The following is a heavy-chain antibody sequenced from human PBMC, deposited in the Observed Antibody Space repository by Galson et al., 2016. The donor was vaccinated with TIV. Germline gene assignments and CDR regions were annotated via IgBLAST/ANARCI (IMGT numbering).Heavy chain of an antibody. CDR3: AREGAVRWPSNGFDS. D-gene: IGHD4-23*01. J-gene: IGHJ3*02. Sequence: SETLSLTCTVSGDALSSDNYYWSWVRQPAGKGLEWIGRVYAGGSTIYNPSLMSRLTISVDTSKNQLSLKLTSVTAADTAIYYCAREGAVRWPSNGFDSWGQGTMVTISS. V-gene: IGHV4-61*10. CDR2: VYAGGST. CDR1: GDALSSDNYY.